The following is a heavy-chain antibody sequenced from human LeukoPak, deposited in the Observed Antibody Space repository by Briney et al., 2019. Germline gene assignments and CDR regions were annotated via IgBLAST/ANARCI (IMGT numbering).Heavy chain of an antibody. V-gene: IGHV3-74*01. CDR2: IKSDGST. J-gene: IGHJ1*01. CDR1: GFTFSSYW. CDR3: ARAPSEIGGYYPEYFRH. Sequence: GSLRLSCAASGFTFSSYWMHWVRQAPGKGLVWVSRIKSDGSTRYADSVKGRFTISRDNAKNTVSLQMNSLRAEDTSVYYCARAPSEIGGYYPEYFRHWGQGTLVTASP. D-gene: IGHD3-22*01.